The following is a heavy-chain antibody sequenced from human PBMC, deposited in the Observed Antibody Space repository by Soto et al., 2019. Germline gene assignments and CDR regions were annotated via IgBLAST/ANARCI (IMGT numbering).Heavy chain of an antibody. V-gene: IGHV3-21*02. D-gene: IGHD2-2*02. Sequence: EMELVESGGGLVKPGGSLRLSCVDSGFTFSSYSMNWVRQAPGKGLEWISSIGARSWPIFYADSVKGRFTISRDNGKTSVYLPMNNVRAEDTAVYYWLRGGRGYTREDVLDIWGLGTVVAVSS. J-gene: IGHJ3*02. CDR3: LRGGRGYTREDVLDI. CDR2: IGARSWPI. CDR1: GFTFSSYS.